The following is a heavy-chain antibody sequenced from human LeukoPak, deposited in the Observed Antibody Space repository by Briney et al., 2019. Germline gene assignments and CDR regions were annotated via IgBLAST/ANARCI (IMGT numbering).Heavy chain of an antibody. Sequence: AGRSLRLSCAASGFTFDDYAMQWVRQAPGKGLEWVSGISWNSGSIGYADSVKGRFTISRDNAKNSLYLQMNSLSAEDTALYYCAKGTTRWLQSFFPYWGQGTLVTVSS. D-gene: IGHD5-24*01. J-gene: IGHJ4*02. CDR1: GFTFDDYA. V-gene: IGHV3-9*01. CDR2: ISWNSGSI. CDR3: AKGTTRWLQSFFPY.